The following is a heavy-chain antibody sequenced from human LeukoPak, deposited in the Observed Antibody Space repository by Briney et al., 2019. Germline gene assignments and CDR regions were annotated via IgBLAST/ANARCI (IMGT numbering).Heavy chain of an antibody. Sequence: GGSLRLSCAASGFTVSSNYMSWVRQAPGKGLEWVSVIYSGGSTYYADSVKGRFTISRDNSKNTLYLQMNSLRAEDTAVYYCARDSWPITGTTPWFDPWGQGTLVTVSP. J-gene: IGHJ5*02. CDR2: IYSGGST. CDR3: ARDSWPITGTTPWFDP. D-gene: IGHD1-7*01. V-gene: IGHV3-53*01. CDR1: GFTVSSNY.